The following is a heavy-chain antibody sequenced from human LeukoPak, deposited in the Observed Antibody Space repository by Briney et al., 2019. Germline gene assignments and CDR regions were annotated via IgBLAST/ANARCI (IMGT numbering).Heavy chain of an antibody. CDR3: ARKGAGNIDY. CDR2: IYYSGST. J-gene: IGHJ4*02. D-gene: IGHD4-23*01. V-gene: IGHV4-59*01. Sequence: PSETLSLTYTVSGGSISSYYWSWIRQPPGKGLEWIGYIYYSGSTNYNPSLKSRVTISVDTSKNQFSLNLSSVTAADTAMYYCARKGAGNIDYWGQGTLVTVSS. CDR1: GGSISSYY.